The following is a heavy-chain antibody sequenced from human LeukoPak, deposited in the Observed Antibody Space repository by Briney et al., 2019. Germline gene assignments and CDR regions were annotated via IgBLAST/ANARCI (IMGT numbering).Heavy chain of an antibody. Sequence: SETLSLTCTVSGGSMSSYYWSWIRQPPGKGLEWIGYIYYSGSTKYNTSLKSRVTISVDTSKTQFSLKLSSVTAADTAVYYCARGARAGYNLEPFDYWGQGTLVTVSS. CDR3: ARGARAGYNLEPFDY. J-gene: IGHJ4*02. V-gene: IGHV4-59*08. CDR1: GGSMSSYY. CDR2: IYYSGST. D-gene: IGHD5-24*01.